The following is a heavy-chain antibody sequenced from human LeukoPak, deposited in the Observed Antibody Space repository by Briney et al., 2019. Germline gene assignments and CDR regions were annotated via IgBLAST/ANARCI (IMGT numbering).Heavy chain of an antibody. J-gene: IGHJ6*03. CDR2: IYASGNT. Sequence: SETLSLTCTVSGGSISDYYWSWIRQPAGKGLEWIGHIYASGNTNYNPSLKSRVTMSLDTSKNQFSLKLNSVTAADTAVYYCARGPYSQYYYYHYMDVWGKGTTVTVSS. CDR3: ARGPYSQYYYYHYMDV. CDR1: GGSISDYY. V-gene: IGHV4-4*07. D-gene: IGHD6-13*01.